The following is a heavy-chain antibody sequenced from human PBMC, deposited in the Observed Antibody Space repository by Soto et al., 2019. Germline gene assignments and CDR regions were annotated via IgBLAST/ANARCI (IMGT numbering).Heavy chain of an antibody. D-gene: IGHD3-10*01. Sequence: GSLRLSCAASGFTFSSYSMNWVRQAPGKGLEWVSSISSSSSYIYYADSVKGRFTISRDNAKNSLYLQMNSLRAEDTAVYYCARDTIVRGVISYYFDYWGQGTLVTVSS. V-gene: IGHV3-21*01. CDR1: GFTFSSYS. CDR3: ARDTIVRGVISYYFDY. CDR2: ISSSSSYI. J-gene: IGHJ4*02.